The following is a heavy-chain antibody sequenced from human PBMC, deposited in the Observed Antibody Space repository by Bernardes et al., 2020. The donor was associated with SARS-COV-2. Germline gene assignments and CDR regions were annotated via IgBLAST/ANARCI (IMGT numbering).Heavy chain of an antibody. CDR1: GYTFTDYY. CDR3: ARCNPTLGASDCLDY. V-gene: IGHV1-2*02. D-gene: IGHD1-26*01. J-gene: IGHJ4*02. Sequence: SLKVSCKASGYTFTDYYMHWVRQAPGQGFEWMAWINPNSGGTKSAQRFQGRVTMTRDTSINTAYMELIRVTSDDTAIYYCARCNPTLGASDCLDYWGQGTLVTVSS. CDR2: INPNSGGT.